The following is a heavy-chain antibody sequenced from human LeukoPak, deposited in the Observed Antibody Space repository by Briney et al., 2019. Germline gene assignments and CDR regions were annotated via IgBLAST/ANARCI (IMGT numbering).Heavy chain of an antibody. CDR3: ARDRTYTIGGSLNSNWFDP. CDR2: ISAYNGNT. J-gene: IGHJ5*02. D-gene: IGHD5-24*01. V-gene: IGHV1-18*01. CDR1: GYTFTSYG. Sequence: ASVKVSCKASGYTFTSYGISWVLQAPGQGLEWMGWISAYNGNTNYAQKLQGRVTMTTDTSTSTAYMELRSLRSDDTAVYYCARDRTYTIGGSLNSNWFDPWGQGTLVTVSS.